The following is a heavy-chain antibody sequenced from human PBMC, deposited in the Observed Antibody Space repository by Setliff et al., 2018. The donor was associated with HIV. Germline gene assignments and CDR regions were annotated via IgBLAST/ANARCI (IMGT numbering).Heavy chain of an antibody. CDR2: FYSGGST. V-gene: IGHV3-53*01. J-gene: IGHJ4*02. CDR3: TPTDYGGSDY. D-gene: IGHD3-10*01. CDR1: GLAVGANY. Sequence: GGSLRLSCAASGLAVGANYMSWVRQAPGKGLECVSIFYSGGSTYYSDSVKGRFTISRDKSKNSLYLQMNRLRAEDTAVYYCTPTDYGGSDYWGQGTLVTVSS.